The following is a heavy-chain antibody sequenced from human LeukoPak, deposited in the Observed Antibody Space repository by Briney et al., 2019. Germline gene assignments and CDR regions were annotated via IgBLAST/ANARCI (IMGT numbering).Heavy chain of an antibody. V-gene: IGHV3-23*01. CDR3: AKGGKYSSSAYYFDY. CDR2: ISGSGGST. Sequence: GGSLRLSCAAFGFTFSSYGMSWVRQAPGKGLEWVSAISGSGGSTYYADSVKGRFTISRDNSKNTLYLQMNSLRAEDTAVYYCAKGGKYSSSAYYFDYWGQGTLVTVSS. D-gene: IGHD6-6*01. J-gene: IGHJ4*02. CDR1: GFTFSSYG.